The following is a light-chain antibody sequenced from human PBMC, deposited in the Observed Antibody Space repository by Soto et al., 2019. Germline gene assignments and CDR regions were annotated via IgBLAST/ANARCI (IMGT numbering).Light chain of an antibody. CDR3: KQYGSSLT. J-gene: IGKJ4*01. CDR1: QSVSRY. Sequence: EIVLTQSPATLSLSPGDSATLSCRATQSVSRYLAWYQQKPGQAPRLLIYDASNRATGIQARFSGSGSGTEFTLTIRRLEPEDFAVYYCKQYGSSLTCGGGTKVDIK. V-gene: IGKV3-20*01. CDR2: DAS.